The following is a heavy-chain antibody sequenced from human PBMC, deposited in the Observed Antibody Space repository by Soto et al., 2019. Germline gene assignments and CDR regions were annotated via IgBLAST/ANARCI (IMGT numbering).Heavy chain of an antibody. J-gene: IGHJ4*02. CDR3: AKGNSDDSSGYYFDY. CDR2: ISYGGTNK. Sequence: QVQLVESGGGVVQPGRSLRLSCAASGFTFSTYGMHWVRRAPGKGLEWLALISYGGTNKYYADSVKGRFTVSRDNSKNTLYLQMNSLRAEDTAVYYCAKGNSDDSSGYYFDYWGQGTLVTVSS. CDR1: GFTFSTYG. D-gene: IGHD3-22*01. V-gene: IGHV3-30*18.